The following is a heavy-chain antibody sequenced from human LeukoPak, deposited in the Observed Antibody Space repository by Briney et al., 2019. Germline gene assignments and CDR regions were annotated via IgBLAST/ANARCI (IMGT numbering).Heavy chain of an antibody. D-gene: IGHD6-19*01. CDR3: ARDKQWLVPGLDY. CDR1: GGSFSGYY. J-gene: IGHJ4*02. CDR2: INHGGST. Sequence: SETLSLTCAVYGGSFSGYYWSWIRQPPGKGLEWIGEINHGGSTNYNPSLKSRVTISVDTSKNQFSLTLSSVTAADTAVYYCARDKQWLVPGLDYWGQGTLVTVSS. V-gene: IGHV4-34*01.